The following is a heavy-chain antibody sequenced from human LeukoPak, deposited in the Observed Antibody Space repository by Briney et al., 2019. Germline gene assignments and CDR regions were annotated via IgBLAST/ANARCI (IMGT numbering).Heavy chain of an antibody. CDR1: GFTFSSSA. CDR2: ISNNGGYT. D-gene: IGHD2-15*01. CDR3: AKQLGYCSDGSCYFPY. Sequence: PGGSLRLSCAASGFTFSSSAMSWVRQAPGKGLEWVSAISNNGGYTYYADSVQCRFTISRDNSKSTLCLQMNSLRAEDTAVYYCAKQLGYCSDGSCYFPYWGQGTLVTVSS. V-gene: IGHV3-23*01. J-gene: IGHJ4*02.